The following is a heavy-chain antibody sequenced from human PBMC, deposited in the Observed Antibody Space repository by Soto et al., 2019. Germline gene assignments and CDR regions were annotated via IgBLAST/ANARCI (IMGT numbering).Heavy chain of an antibody. CDR1: GYTFTSYE. J-gene: IGHJ6*03. V-gene: IGHV1-8*01. CDR2: MNPNSGNT. Sequence: ASVKVSCKASGYTFTSYEINWVRQATGQGLEWMGWMNPNSGNTGYAQKFQGRVTMTRNTSISTAYMELSSLRSEDTAVYYCARGRKQQRNYYYYYYMDVWGKGTTVTVSS. CDR3: ARGRKQQRNYYYYYYMDV. D-gene: IGHD6-13*01.